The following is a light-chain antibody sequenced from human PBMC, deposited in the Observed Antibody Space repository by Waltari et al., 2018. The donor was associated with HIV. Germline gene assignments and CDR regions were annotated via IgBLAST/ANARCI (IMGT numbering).Light chain of an antibody. CDR1: QSVSSY. V-gene: IGKV3-11*01. CDR3: QQRSTWPPG. Sequence: EIVLKQSPVTLSLSPGESATLSCRASQSVSSYLVWYQEKPGQAPRLLIYDASNRATGIPARFTGSGSGTDFTLTISSLEPEDFAVYYCQQRSTWPPGFGQGTKVEIK. CDR2: DAS. J-gene: IGKJ1*01.